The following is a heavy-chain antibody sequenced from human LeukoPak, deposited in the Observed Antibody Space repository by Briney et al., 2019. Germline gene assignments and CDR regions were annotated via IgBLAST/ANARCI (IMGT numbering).Heavy chain of an antibody. CDR3: ARDAPVGAGDLGPSDY. CDR1: GYTFTSYG. V-gene: IGHV1-18*01. CDR2: ISAYNGNT. Sequence: ASVKVSCKASGYTFTSYGISWVRQAPGQGLEWMGWISAYNGNTNYAQKLQGRVTMTTDTSTSTAYMELRSLRSDDTAVYYCARDAPVGAGDLGPSDYWGQGTLVTVSS. D-gene: IGHD1-26*01. J-gene: IGHJ4*02.